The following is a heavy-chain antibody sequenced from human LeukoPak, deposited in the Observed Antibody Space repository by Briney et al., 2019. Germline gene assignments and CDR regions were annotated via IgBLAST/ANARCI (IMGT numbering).Heavy chain of an antibody. CDR2: ISWNSGSI. CDR1: GFTFDDYA. V-gene: IGHV3-9*01. D-gene: IGHD6-25*01. J-gene: IGHJ6*02. Sequence: GGSLRLSCAASGFTFDDYAMHLVRQAPGKGLEWVSGISWNSGSIGYADSVKGRFTISRDNAKNSLYLQMNSLRAEDTALYYCAKSARPASQYYYYGMDVWGQGTTVTVSS. CDR3: AKSARPASQYYYYGMDV.